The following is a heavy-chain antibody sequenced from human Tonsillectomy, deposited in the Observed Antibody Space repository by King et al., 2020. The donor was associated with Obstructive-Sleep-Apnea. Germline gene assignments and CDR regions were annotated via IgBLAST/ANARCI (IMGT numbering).Heavy chain of an antibody. CDR3: ARGVDTAMVTLDY. D-gene: IGHD5-18*01. V-gene: IGHV1-69*01. CDR1: GVTFSSYT. Sequence: HGQLVQSGAEVKKPGSSVKVSCKASGVTFSSYTISWVRQAPGQGLEWMGGIIPIFGTANYAQKFRGRVTLTADASTRTAYMVLSSLRSEDTAAYYCARGVDTAMVTLDYWGQGTLVTVSS. J-gene: IGHJ4*02. CDR2: IIPIFGTA.